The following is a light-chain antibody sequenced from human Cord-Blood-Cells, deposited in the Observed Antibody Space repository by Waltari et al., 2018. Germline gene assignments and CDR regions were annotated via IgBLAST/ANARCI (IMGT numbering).Light chain of an antibody. Sequence: DFVMTQSPDSLAVSLGERATINCKSSQSVLYSSNNKNYLAWYQQKPGQPPKLLIYWASTRESGVPDRFSGSGSGTDFTLTISSLQAEDVAVYYCQQYYSTSTWTFGQGTKVEIK. J-gene: IGKJ1*01. CDR3: QQYYSTSTWT. V-gene: IGKV4-1*01. CDR2: WAS. CDR1: QSVLYSSNNKNY.